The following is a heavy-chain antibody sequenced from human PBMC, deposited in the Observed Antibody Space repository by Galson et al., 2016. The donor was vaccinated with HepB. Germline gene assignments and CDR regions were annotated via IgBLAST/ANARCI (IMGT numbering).Heavy chain of an antibody. CDR3: AHAGRVGDVFIFDL. D-gene: IGHD3-10*01. Sequence: PALVKPTQTLTLTCTFSGFSLSTSRVGVGWIRQTPGKALEWLALIYWDDDKRYRPSLTSRLTITKDTSKNQVVLTMTNLDPVDTATYYCAHAGRVGDVFIFDLWGHGTLVTVSS. J-gene: IGHJ4*01. CDR1: GFSLSTSRVG. CDR2: IYWDDDK. V-gene: IGHV2-5*02.